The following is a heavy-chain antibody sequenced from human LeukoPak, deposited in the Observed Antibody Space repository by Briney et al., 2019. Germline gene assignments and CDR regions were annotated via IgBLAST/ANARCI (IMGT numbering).Heavy chain of an antibody. Sequence: PGGSLRLSCAASGFTFSSYWMSWVRQAPGKGLEWVSSISSSSSYIYYADSVKGRFTISRDNAKNSLYLQMNSLRAEDTAVYYCARDYDILTGSMIFDYWGQGTLVTVSS. CDR1: GFTFSSYW. D-gene: IGHD3-9*01. CDR2: ISSSSSYI. J-gene: IGHJ4*02. V-gene: IGHV3-21*01. CDR3: ARDYDILTGSMIFDY.